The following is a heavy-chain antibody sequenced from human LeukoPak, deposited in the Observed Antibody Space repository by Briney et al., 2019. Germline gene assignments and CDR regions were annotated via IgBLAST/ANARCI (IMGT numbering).Heavy chain of an antibody. CDR3: AARYDRRGSLGY. J-gene: IGHJ4*02. Sequence: PGGSLILSCSASGYTVRYNYVSSVRRTRGKGLERVSVNYSGRGPYSADSVKGRLTMSSDNSKNTEDLQMNSLRGEGTAVYYCAARYDRRGSLGYWGQGTLVSVSS. D-gene: IGHD3-22*01. CDR1: GYTVRYNY. V-gene: IGHV3-53*01. CDR2: NYSGRGP.